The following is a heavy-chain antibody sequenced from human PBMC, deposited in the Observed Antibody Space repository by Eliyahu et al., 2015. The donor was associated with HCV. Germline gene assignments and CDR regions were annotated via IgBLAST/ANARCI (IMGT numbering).Heavy chain of an antibody. V-gene: IGHV1-46*01. CDR2: IXPSGGST. J-gene: IGHJ4*02. CDR3: ARASSYYDSSGYQGESDY. Sequence: QVQLVQSGAEVKKPGASVKVSCXASGYTFTSYYMHWVRQAPGQGXEWMGIIXPSGGSTSYAQKFQGRVTMTRDTSTSTVYMELSSLRSEDTAVYYCARASSYYDSSGYQGESDYWGQGTLVTVSS. D-gene: IGHD3-22*01. CDR1: GYTFTSYY.